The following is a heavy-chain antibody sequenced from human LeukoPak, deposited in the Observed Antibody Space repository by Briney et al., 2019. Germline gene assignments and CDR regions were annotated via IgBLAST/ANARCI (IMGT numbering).Heavy chain of an antibody. J-gene: IGHJ4*02. CDR1: GYTFTGYY. CDR2: INPSGGST. Sequence: ASVKVSCKASGYTFTGYYMHWVRQAPGQGLEWMGWINPSGGSTSYAQKFQGRVTMTRDMSTSTVYMELSSLRSEDTAVYYCARAEGYCSSTSCIRGPFDYWGQGTLVTVSS. CDR3: ARAEGYCSSTSCIRGPFDY. V-gene: IGHV1-46*01. D-gene: IGHD2-2*01.